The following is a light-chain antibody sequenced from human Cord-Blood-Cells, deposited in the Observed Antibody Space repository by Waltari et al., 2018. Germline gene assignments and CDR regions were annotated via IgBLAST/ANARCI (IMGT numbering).Light chain of an antibody. V-gene: IGLV2-14*03. Sequence: HSALTQPASVSGSPGQSITIPCTGTSSDVGGYNYVSWYQHHPGKAPNLMIYDVSNRPSGVSNRFSGSKSGNTASLTISGLQAEDEADYYCSSYTSSSTVVFGGGTKLTVL. J-gene: IGLJ2*01. CDR2: DVS. CDR3: SSYTSSSTVV. CDR1: SSDVGGYNY.